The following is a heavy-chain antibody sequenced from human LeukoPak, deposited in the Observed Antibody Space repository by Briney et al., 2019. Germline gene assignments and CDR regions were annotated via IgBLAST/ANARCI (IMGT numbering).Heavy chain of an antibody. CDR3: ARAPSEIGGYYPEYFRH. D-gene: IGHD3-22*01. CDR1: GFTFSSFE. V-gene: IGHV3-74*01. Sequence: GGSLRLSCAASGFTFSSFEMNWVRQAPGKGLVWVSRIKSDGKTNYADSVKGRFTISRDNAKNTVSLQMNSLRAEDTGVYYCARAPSEIGGYYPEYFRHWGQGTLVTVSS. J-gene: IGHJ1*01. CDR2: IKSDGKT.